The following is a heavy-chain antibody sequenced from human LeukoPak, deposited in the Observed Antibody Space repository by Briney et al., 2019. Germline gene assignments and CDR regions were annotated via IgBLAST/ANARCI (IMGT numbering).Heavy chain of an antibody. CDR3: ARGYYDSSGYYSDAFDI. CDR1: GGTFSSYT. J-gene: IGHJ3*02. Sequence: GASVKVSCXASGGTFSSYTISWVRQAPGQGLVWMGRIIPILGIANYAQKFQGRVTITADKSTSTAYMELSSLRSEDTAVYYCARGYYDSSGYYSDAFDIWGQGTMVTVSS. V-gene: IGHV1-69*02. CDR2: IIPILGIA. D-gene: IGHD3-22*01.